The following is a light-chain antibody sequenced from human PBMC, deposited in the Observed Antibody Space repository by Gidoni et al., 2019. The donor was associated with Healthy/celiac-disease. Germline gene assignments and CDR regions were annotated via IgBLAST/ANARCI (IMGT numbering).Light chain of an antibody. CDR1: QSVSSN. J-gene: IGKJ2*01. CDR2: GAS. V-gene: IGKV3-15*01. Sequence: EIVMTQSPATLSVSPGERATLSCRASQSVSSNLAWYQQKPGQAPRLLIYGASTRATGIPARFSGSGSGTEFNLTISSLQSEDFAVYYCQQYNNWPLRTFGQGTKLESK. CDR3: QQYNNWPLRT.